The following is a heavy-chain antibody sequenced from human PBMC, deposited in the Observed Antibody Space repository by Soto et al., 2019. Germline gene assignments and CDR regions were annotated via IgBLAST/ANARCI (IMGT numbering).Heavy chain of an antibody. CDR3: ARGRQWASWNAVWYHWFHP. D-gene: IGHD1-1*01. V-gene: IGHV4-30-4*01. CDR1: GGSISSGDYY. Sequence: SETLSLTCTVSGGSISSGDYYWSWIRQPPGKGLEWIGYIYYSGSTYYNPSLKSRVTISVDTSKNQFSLKLSSVTAADPAVYYCARGRQWASWNAVWYHWFHPWGQGTLVPLS. J-gene: IGHJ5*02. CDR2: IYYSGST.